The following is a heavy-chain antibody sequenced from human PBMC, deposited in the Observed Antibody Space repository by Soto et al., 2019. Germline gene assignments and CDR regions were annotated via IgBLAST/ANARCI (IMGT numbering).Heavy chain of an antibody. D-gene: IGHD2-2*01. CDR3: AKGGSYCSSTSCYGDYYYGMDV. J-gene: IGHJ6*02. V-gene: IGHV3-30*18. CDR2: ISYDGSNK. Sequence: GGSLRLSCAASGFTFSSYVMHWVRQAPGKGLEWVAVISYDGSNKYYADSVKGRFTISRDNSKNTLYLQMNSLRAEDTAVYYCAKGGSYCSSTSCYGDYYYGMDVWGQATTVTVSS. CDR1: GFTFSSYV.